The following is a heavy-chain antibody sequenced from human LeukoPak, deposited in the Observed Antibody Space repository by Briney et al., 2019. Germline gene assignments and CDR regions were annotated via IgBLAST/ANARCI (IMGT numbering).Heavy chain of an antibody. V-gene: IGHV4-59*01. D-gene: IGHD3-22*01. Sequence: SETLSLTCTVSGGSISSYYWSWIRQPPGKGLEWLGYIYYSGSTNYNPSLKSRVTISVDTSKNQFSLKLSSVTAADTAVYYCARDNYDSSGYYLDYWGQGTLVTVSS. CDR1: GGSISSYY. CDR2: IYYSGST. J-gene: IGHJ4*02. CDR3: ARDNYDSSGYYLDY.